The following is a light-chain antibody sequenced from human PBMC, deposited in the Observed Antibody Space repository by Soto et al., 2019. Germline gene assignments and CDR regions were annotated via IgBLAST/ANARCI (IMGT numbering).Light chain of an antibody. J-gene: IGLJ1*01. CDR2: EVS. CDR3: SSYAGSNNYV. Sequence: QLVLTQPPSASGSPGQSVTISCTGTSSDVGGYNYVSWYQQRPGKAPKLMIYEVSKRPSGVPDRFSGSKSGNTASLTVSGLQAEDEADYYCSSYAGSNNYVFGTWTNVTVL. V-gene: IGLV2-8*01. CDR1: SSDVGGYNY.